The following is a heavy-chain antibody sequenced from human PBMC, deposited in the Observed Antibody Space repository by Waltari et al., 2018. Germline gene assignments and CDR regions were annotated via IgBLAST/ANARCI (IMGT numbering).Heavy chain of an antibody. CDR3: ARDPSSGFDQGHFDF. CDR1: GGTFSSYA. D-gene: IGHD5-12*01. Sequence: QVQLVQSGAEMKKPGSSVKVSCKASGGTFSSYAISWVRQAPGQGLEWMGGIIPFSGTKFYAQEFRGRLTITADESTDTVYMQLTSLRSEDTAMYFCARDPSSGFDQGHFDFWGQGSLVTVSS. J-gene: IGHJ4*02. CDR2: IIPFSGTK. V-gene: IGHV1-69*01.